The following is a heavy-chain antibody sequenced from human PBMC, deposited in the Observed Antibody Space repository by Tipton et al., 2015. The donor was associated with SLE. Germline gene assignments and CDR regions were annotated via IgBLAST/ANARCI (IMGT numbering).Heavy chain of an antibody. CDR2: ISDSGST. CDR1: GGSISSHY. D-gene: IGHD5-24*01. CDR3: ARRGYNYWYFDL. V-gene: IGHV4-59*08. Sequence: TLSLTCTVSGGSISSHYWSWIRQSPGKGLEWIGYISDSGSTHYNPSLKSRVAISVDTSKNHFSLILTSVSAADTAVYYCARRGYNYWYFDLWGRGALVTVSS. J-gene: IGHJ2*01.